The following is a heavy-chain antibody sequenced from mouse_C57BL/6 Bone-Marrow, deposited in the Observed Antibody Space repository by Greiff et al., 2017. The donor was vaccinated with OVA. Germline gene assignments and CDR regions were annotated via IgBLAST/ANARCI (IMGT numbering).Heavy chain of an antibody. Sequence: QVQLQQPGAELVKPGASVKLSCKASGYTFTSYWMHWVKQRPGQGLEWIGMIHPNSGSTNYNEKFKSKATLTVDKSSSTAYMQLSSLTSEDSAVYYCAREYGDWYFDVWGTGTTVTVSS. D-gene: IGHD5-1*01. J-gene: IGHJ1*03. CDR1: GYTFTSYW. CDR3: AREYGDWYFDV. CDR2: IHPNSGST. V-gene: IGHV1-64*01.